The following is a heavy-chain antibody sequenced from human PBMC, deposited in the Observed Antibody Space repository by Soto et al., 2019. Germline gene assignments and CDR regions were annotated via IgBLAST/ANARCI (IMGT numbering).Heavy chain of an antibody. CDR3: ARVVGVYRDNWFDP. Sequence: AAVKVSCKASGYTFTSYGISWVRQAPGQGLEWMGWISAYNGNTNYAQKLQGRVTMTTDTSTSTAYMELRSLRSDDTAVYYCARVVGVYRDNWFDPWGQGTLVTVSS. V-gene: IGHV1-18*04. CDR2: ISAYNGNT. CDR1: GYTFTSYG. D-gene: IGHD1-26*01. J-gene: IGHJ5*02.